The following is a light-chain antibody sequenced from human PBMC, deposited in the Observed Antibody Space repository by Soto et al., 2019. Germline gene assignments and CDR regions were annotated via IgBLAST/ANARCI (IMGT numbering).Light chain of an antibody. CDR3: QSHDSSLSGSRV. V-gene: IGLV1-40*01. Sequence: QSVLTQPPSVSGAPGQRVTISCTGSSSNIGAGYDVHWYQQLPGTAPKLLIYGNNNRPSGVPDRFSGSKSDTSASLAITGLQAEDEADYYCQSHDSSLSGSRVFGGGTKLTVL. J-gene: IGLJ2*01. CDR1: SSNIGAGYD. CDR2: GNN.